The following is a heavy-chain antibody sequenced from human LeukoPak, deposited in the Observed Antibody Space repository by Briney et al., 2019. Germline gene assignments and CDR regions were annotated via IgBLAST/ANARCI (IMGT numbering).Heavy chain of an antibody. D-gene: IGHD1-14*01. CDR2: IPYDGSRA. CDR3: TRYNNDHFDY. Sequence: GGSLRLSCAGSGFTFGGYGMHWFRQTPGKGLEWVAVIPYDGSRAFSADSVKGRFTISRDNSKNTMSVQMDDLRAEDTAVYYCTRYNNDHFDYWGQGTLVTVSS. V-gene: IGHV3-33*01. CDR1: GFTFGGYG. J-gene: IGHJ4*02.